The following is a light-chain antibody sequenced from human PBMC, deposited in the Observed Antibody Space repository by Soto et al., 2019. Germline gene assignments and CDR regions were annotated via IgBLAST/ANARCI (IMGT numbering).Light chain of an antibody. CDR3: QQSYSTPMYT. CDR2: AAS. CDR1: QSISSY. J-gene: IGKJ2*01. V-gene: IGKV1-39*01. Sequence: DIQMTQSPSSLSASVGDRVTVTCRASQSISSYLNWYQQKPGKAPKLLIYAASSLQSGVPSRFSGSGSGTDFTPTISILQPEDFATYYCQQSYSTPMYTFGQGTKLDIK.